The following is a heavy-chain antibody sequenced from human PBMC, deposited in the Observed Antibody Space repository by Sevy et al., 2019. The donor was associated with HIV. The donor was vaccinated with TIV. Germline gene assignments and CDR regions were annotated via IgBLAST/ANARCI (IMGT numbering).Heavy chain of an antibody. Sequence: GGSLRLSCAASGFTFSSYWMSWVRQAPGKGLEWVANIKQDGSEKYYVDSVKGRFTISRDNAKNSLYLQMNSLRAEDTGVDYFGGDGEGIAAGCKTKNPPGGGGRRANLVGPWGPGTLVTVSS. CDR3: GGDGEGIAAGCKTKNPPGGGGRRANLVGP. CDR2: IKQDGSEK. D-gene: IGHD6-13*01. J-gene: IGHJ5*02. V-gene: IGHV3-7*01. CDR1: GFTFSSYW.